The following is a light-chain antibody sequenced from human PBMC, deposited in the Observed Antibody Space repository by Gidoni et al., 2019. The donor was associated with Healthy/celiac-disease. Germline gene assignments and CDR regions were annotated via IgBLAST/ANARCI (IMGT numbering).Light chain of an antibody. CDR3: AAWDDSLNGRV. CDR1: SSNIGSNT. Sequence: QSVLTQPPSESGTPGQGVTISCSGSSSNIGSNTVNWYQQLPGTAPKLLIYSNNQRPSGVPDRFSGSKSGTSASLAISGLQSEDEADYYCAAWDDSLNGRVFGGGTKLTVL. J-gene: IGLJ3*02. V-gene: IGLV1-44*01. CDR2: SNN.